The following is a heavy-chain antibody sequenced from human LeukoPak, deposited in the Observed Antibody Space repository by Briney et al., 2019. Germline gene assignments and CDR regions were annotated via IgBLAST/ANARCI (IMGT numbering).Heavy chain of an antibody. J-gene: IGHJ5*02. Sequence: PSETLSLTCAVYGGSFSGYYWSWIRQPPGKGLEWIGEINHSGSTNYNPSLKSRVTMSVDTSKNQFSLKLSSVTAADTAVYYCAREYYDFWSGYYTNYNWFDPWGQGTLVTVSS. D-gene: IGHD3-3*01. CDR3: AREYYDFWSGYYTNYNWFDP. CDR2: INHSGST. V-gene: IGHV4-34*01. CDR1: GGSFSGYY.